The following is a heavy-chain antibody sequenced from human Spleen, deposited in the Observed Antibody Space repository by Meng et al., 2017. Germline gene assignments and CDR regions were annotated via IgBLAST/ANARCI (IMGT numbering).Heavy chain of an antibody. CDR3: AGESGWPLNFDY. Sequence: GESLKISCAASGFSFSNNWMSWVRQAPGKGLEWVANIKKDGSEKYYVDSVKGRFTISRDNAQNSLYLQMNSLRVEDTAVYYCAGESGWPLNFDYWGQGTQV. CDR1: GFSFSNNW. CDR2: IKKDGSEK. V-gene: IGHV3-7*01. J-gene: IGHJ4*02. D-gene: IGHD6-19*01.